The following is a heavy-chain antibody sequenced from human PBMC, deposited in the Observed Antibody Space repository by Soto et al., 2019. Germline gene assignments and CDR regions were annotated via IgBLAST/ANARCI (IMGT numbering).Heavy chain of an antibody. J-gene: IGHJ3*02. D-gene: IGHD3-22*01. CDR2: IGSSGST. V-gene: IGHV3-23*01. Sequence: GGSLRLSCAASGFTFSDYWMHWVRQAPGKGLEWVSAIGSSGSTYYADSVKGRFTISRDTPKKTLYLQMNSLRAEDTAVYYCAKADSSGYYPPSAFDIWGQGTMVTVSS. CDR3: AKADSSGYYPPSAFDI. CDR1: GFTFSDYW.